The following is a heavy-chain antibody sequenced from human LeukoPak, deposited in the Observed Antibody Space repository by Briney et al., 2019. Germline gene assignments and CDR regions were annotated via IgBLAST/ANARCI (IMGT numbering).Heavy chain of an antibody. D-gene: IGHD1-26*01. CDR1: GFTFSNYA. Sequence: GRSLTLSCIASGFTFSNYAMSWVRQASGTGLEWFSAITDSGGDTYYSDSVKGRFTISRDNSKNTLYLQMNSLRAEDTAVYYCARDSSGSYYGLLDYWGQGTLVTVSS. CDR3: ARDSSGSYYGLLDY. V-gene: IGHV3-23*01. J-gene: IGHJ4*02. CDR2: ITDSGGDT.